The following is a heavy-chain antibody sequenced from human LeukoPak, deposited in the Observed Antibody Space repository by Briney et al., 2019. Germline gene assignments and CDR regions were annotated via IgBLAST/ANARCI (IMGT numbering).Heavy chain of an antibody. D-gene: IGHD6-19*01. CDR3: AREGYSSGIDY. CDR2: IYYSGST. Sequence: SETLSLTCTVSGGSISSYYWSWIRQPPGKGLEWIGYIYYSGSTNYNPSLKSRVTISVDTFKNQFSLKLSSVTAADTAVYYCAREGYSSGIDYWGQGTLVTVSS. J-gene: IGHJ4*02. CDR1: GGSISSYY. V-gene: IGHV4-59*12.